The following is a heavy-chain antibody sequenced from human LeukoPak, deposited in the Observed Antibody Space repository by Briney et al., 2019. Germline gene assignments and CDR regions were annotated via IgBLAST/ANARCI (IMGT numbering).Heavy chain of an antibody. CDR2: FSSSCSII. CDR1: GFTFTTYE. CDR3: ARGHYTSDWYYFDY. Sequence: PGGSLRLSCAASGFTFTTYEMNWVRQAPGKGLEWVSFFSSSCSIIYYADSVQGRFTISRDNAKNSLYLQMNSLRAEDTAVYYCARGHYTSDWYYFDYWGQGTLVTVSS. V-gene: IGHV3-48*03. J-gene: IGHJ4*02. D-gene: IGHD6-19*01.